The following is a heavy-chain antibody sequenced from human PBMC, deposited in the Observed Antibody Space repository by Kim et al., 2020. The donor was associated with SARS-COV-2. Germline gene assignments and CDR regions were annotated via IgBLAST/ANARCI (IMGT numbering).Heavy chain of an antibody. J-gene: IGHJ5*02. V-gene: IGHV4-59*01. CDR2: IYYSGST. CDR1: GGSISSYY. CDR3: ARAPHRMAARPFWFDP. Sequence: SETLSLTCTVSGGSISSYYWSWIRQPPGKGLEWIGYIYYSGSTNYNPSLKSRVTISVDTSKNQFSLKLSSVTAADTAVYYCARAPHRMAARPFWFDPWGQGTLVIVSS. D-gene: IGHD6-6*01.